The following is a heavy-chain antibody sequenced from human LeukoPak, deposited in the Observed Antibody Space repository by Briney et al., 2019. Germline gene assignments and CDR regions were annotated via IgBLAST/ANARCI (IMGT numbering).Heavy chain of an antibody. CDR2: ISGDDGST. Sequence: GGSLRLSCAASGFTFSTYAMSWVRQASGKGLEWVSAISGDDGSTYYADSLKGRFTISRDNSKNTLYLQMNSLRAEDTAVYYCAKDISQGYTYGFIEQDFWGQGPPVTVSS. D-gene: IGHD5-18*01. V-gene: IGHV3-23*01. J-gene: IGHJ4*02. CDR1: GFTFSTYA. CDR3: AKDISQGYTYGFIEQDF.